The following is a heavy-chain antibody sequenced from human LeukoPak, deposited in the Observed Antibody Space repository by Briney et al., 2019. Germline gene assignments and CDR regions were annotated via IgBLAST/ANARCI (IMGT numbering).Heavy chain of an antibody. J-gene: IGHJ5*02. CDR1: DGSFSGYY. CDR3: ARGKVTDYVWGSYRYTCWFDP. D-gene: IGHD3-16*02. Sequence: SETLSLTCAVYDGSFSGYYWNWIRQPPGKGLEWIGEINDSGSTNFNPSLKSRVTISVDTSKNQFSLKLSSVTAADTAVYYCARGKVTDYVWGSYRYTCWFDPWGQGTLVTISS. CDR2: INDSGST. V-gene: IGHV4-34*01.